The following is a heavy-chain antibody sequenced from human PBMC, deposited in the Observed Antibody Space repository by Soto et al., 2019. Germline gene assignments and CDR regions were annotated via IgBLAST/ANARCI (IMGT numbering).Heavy chain of an antibody. CDR3: LTKYYYGSGSDYYYYGMDV. D-gene: IGHD3-10*01. Sequence: PSETLSLTCTVSGGSISSGGYYWSWIRQHPGKGLEWIGYIYYSGSTYYNPSLKSRVTISVDTSKNQFSLKLSSVTAADTAVYYCLTKYYYGSGSDYYYYGMDVWGQGTTVTVSS. V-gene: IGHV4-31*08. CDR2: IYYSGST. J-gene: IGHJ6*02. CDR1: GGSISSGGYY.